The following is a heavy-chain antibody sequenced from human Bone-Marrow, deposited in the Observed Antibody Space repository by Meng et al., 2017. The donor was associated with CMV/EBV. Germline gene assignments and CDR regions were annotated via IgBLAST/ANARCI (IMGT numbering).Heavy chain of an antibody. CDR1: GFTFSSYE. CDR3: ARDRIWELGYCSSTSCYAGDWFDP. D-gene: IGHD2-2*01. Sequence: GESLKISCAASGFTFSSYEMNWVRQAPGKGLEWVSYISSSGSTIYYADSVKGRFTISRDNAKNSLYLQMNSLRAEDTAVYYCARDRIWELGYCSSTSCYAGDWFDPWGQGTLVTASS. CDR2: ISSSGSTI. J-gene: IGHJ5*02. V-gene: IGHV3-48*03.